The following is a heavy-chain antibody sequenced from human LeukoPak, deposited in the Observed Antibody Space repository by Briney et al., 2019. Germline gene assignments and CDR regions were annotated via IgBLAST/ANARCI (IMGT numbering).Heavy chain of an antibody. CDR1: GFTFINYA. CDR2: ISVSGGNT. V-gene: IGHV3-23*01. J-gene: IGHJ5*02. CDR3: ATKQWLVRGWFDP. D-gene: IGHD6-19*01. Sequence: GGSLRLSCAASGFTFINYAMSWVRQAPGKGLEWVSSISVSGGNTYYADSVKGRFTISRDNSKNTLYLQMNSLTAGDTALYYCATKQWLVRGWFDPWGQGTLVTVSS.